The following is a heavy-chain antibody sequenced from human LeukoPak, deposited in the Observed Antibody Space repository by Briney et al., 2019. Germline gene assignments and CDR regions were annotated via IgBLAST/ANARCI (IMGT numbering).Heavy chain of an antibody. J-gene: IGHJ4*02. D-gene: IGHD5-18*01. CDR1: GFTFSSYW. V-gene: IGHV3-74*01. CDR3: ARDLTNTAMVKALDY. CDR2: INSDGSST. Sequence: GGSLRLSCAASGFTFSSYWMHWVRQAPGKGLVWVSRINSDGSSTSYADSVKGRFTISRDNAKNTLYPQMNSLRAEDTAVYYCARDLTNTAMVKALDYWGQGTLVTVSS.